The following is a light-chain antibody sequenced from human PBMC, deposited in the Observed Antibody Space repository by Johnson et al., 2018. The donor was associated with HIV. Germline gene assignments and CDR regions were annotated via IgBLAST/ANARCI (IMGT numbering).Light chain of an antibody. V-gene: IGLV1-51*01. CDR3: GTWDSSLSAGV. CDR2: DNN. J-gene: IGLJ1*01. Sequence: QSVLTQPPSVSAAPGQKVTISCSGSSSNSGNNFVSWYQQLPGTAPQLLIYDNNKRPSGIPDRFSGSKSGTSATLGITGIQTGEGADYYCGTWDSSLSAGVFGTGTKVTVL. CDR1: SSNSGNNF.